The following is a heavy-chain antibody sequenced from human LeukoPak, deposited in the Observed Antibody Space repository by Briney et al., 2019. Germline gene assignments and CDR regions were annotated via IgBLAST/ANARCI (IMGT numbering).Heavy chain of an antibody. V-gene: IGHV3-21*01. D-gene: IGHD3-16*02. CDR2: ITSSSSFI. CDR1: GFTFSSYT. J-gene: IGHJ4*02. CDR3: ARAHHRRVYDYVWGSYPY. Sequence: KTGGSLRLSCAASGFTFSSYTMNWVRQAPGKGLEWVSSITSSSSFIYYADSLKGRFTISRDNAKNSLYLQMNSLRAEDTAVYYCARAHHRRVYDYVWGSYPYWGQGTLVTVSS.